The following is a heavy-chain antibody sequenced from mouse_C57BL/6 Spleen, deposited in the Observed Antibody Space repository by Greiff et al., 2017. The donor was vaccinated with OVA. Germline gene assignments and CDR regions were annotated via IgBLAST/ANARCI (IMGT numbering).Heavy chain of an antibody. D-gene: IGHD4-1*01. Sequence: VQLQQPGAELVMPGASVKLSCKASGYTFTSYWMHWVKQRPGQGLEWIGEIDPSDSYTNYNQKFKGKSTLTVDKSSSTAYMQLSSLTSEDSAVYYCALTGDYAMDYWGQGTSVTVSS. V-gene: IGHV1-69*01. CDR1: GYTFTSYW. CDR2: IDPSDSYT. J-gene: IGHJ4*01. CDR3: ALTGDYAMDY.